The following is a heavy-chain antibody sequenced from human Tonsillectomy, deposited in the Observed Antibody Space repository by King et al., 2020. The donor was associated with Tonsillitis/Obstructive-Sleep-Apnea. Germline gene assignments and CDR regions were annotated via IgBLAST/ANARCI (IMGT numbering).Heavy chain of an antibody. CDR3: SHRNYDSFHGFDY. J-gene: IGHJ4*02. CDR2: INHSGST. D-gene: IGHD3-9*01. CDR1: GGSFSGYY. V-gene: IGHV4-34*01. Sequence: VQLQQWGAGLLKPSETLSLTCAVYGGSFSGYYWSWIRQPPGKGLEWIGEINHSGSTNYNPSLKSRVTISVDTSKNQFSLKLSSVTAADTALYSCSHRNYDSFHGFDYWCQWTLVTVSS.